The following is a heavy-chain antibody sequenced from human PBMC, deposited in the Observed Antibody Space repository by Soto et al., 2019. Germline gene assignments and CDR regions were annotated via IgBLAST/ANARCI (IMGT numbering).Heavy chain of an antibody. Sequence: QWVRQARGQRLEWIGWIVVGSGNTNYAQKFQERVTITRDMSTSTAYMELSSLRSEDTAVYYCAADPYYDFWSGYSHFDYWGQGTLVTVSS. CDR2: IVVGSGNT. J-gene: IGHJ4*02. V-gene: IGHV1-58*01. CDR3: AADPYYDFWSGYSHFDY. D-gene: IGHD3-3*01.